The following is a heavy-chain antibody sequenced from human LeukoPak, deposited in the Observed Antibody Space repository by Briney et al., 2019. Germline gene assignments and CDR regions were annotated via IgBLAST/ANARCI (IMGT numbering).Heavy chain of an antibody. Sequence: GGSLRLSCAASGFTFSSSWMNWVRQAPGKGLVWVSRISADESTTTYADSVKGRFTISRDNAKNTLYLQMNSLRAEDTAVYYCARDFSFDPWGQGTLVTVSS. CDR3: ARDFSFDP. CDR1: GFTFSSSW. CDR2: ISADESTT. D-gene: IGHD2/OR15-2a*01. V-gene: IGHV3-74*01. J-gene: IGHJ5*02.